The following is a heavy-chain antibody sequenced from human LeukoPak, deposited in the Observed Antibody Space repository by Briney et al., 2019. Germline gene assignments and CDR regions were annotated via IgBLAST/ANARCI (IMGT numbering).Heavy chain of an antibody. D-gene: IGHD6-19*01. V-gene: IGHV3-9*01. CDR2: ISWNSGSI. Sequence: PGGSLRLSCAAPGFTFYDYGIHWVRPAPGKGPGGVSGISWNSGSIGYADSVKGRFTISRDNAKNSLYLQMNSLRVEDTALYYCAKDATYSSGWTDYWGQGTLVTVSS. CDR3: AKDATYSSGWTDY. J-gene: IGHJ4*02. CDR1: GFTFYDYG.